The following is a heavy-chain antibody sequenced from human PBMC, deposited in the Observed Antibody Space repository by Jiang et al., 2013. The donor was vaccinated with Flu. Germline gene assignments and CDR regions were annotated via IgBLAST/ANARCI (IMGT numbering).Heavy chain of an antibody. CDR1: GFSLSTSGMR. D-gene: IGHD1-26*01. CDR2: IDWDDDK. V-gene: IGHV2-70*04. Sequence: KPTQTLTLTCTFSGFSLSTSGMRVSWIRQPPGKALEWLARIDWDDDKFYSTSLKARLTISKDTSKNQVVLTMTNMDPVDTATYYCARIRSSDYMDVWGRGTTVTVSS. J-gene: IGHJ6*03. CDR3: ARIRSSDYMDV.